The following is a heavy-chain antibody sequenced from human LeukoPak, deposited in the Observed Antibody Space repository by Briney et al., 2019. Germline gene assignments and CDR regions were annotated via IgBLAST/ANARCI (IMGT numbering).Heavy chain of an antibody. V-gene: IGHV1-18*01. CDR3: ARVGVRLGYGMDV. Sequence: GASVKVSCKASGYTFTSYGISWGRQAPGQGREWRGWISAYNGNTNYAQKLQGRVTMTTDTSTSTAYMELRSLRSDDTAVYYCARVGVRLGYGMDVWGQGTTVTVSS. CDR2: ISAYNGNT. D-gene: IGHD3-10*01. CDR1: GYTFTSYG. J-gene: IGHJ6*02.